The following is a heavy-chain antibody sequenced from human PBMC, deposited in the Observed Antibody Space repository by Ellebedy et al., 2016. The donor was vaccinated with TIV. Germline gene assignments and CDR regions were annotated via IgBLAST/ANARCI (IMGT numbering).Heavy chain of an antibody. CDR1: GYTFTGYY. CDR2: INPNSGGT. J-gene: IGHJ6*02. Sequence: AASVKVSCKASGYTFTGYYIHWVRQAPGQGLEWVGWINPNSGGTNYAQKFQGRVTMTRDTTINTAYMELSSLISDDAAVYYCARDPLGQLPHFYYGMDVWGQGTTVTVSS. CDR3: ARDPLGQLPHFYYGMDV. D-gene: IGHD2-2*01. V-gene: IGHV1-2*02.